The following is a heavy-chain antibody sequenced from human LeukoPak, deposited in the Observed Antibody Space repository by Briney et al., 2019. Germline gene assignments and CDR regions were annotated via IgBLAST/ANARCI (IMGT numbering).Heavy chain of an antibody. V-gene: IGHV3-7*03. CDR2: INHNGNVD. CDR1: GFTFSSYW. Sequence: GGSLRLSCEASGFTFSSYWMNWARQAPGKGLEWVASINHNGNVDYYVDSVKGRFTISRDNAKNSLYLQMSNLRAEDTAVYFCARGGGLDVWGQGATVTVSS. J-gene: IGHJ6*02. D-gene: IGHD3-16*01. CDR3: ARGGGLDV.